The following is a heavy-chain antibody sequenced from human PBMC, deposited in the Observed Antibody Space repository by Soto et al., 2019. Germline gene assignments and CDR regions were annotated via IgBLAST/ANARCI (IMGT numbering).Heavy chain of an antibody. Sequence: DVKLVESGGGLVQPGASLRLSCEVSGFTFSMYSMSWVRQSPGKGLEWVAKIPQDGVDGHYADSVKGRFTISRDNGKNSLSLQLNNLRAEDTAVYYCARDHLILPAHDFFYGSDVWGRGATVTVSS. CDR1: GFTFSMYS. CDR3: ARDHLILPAHDFFYGSDV. J-gene: IGHJ6*02. V-gene: IGHV3-7*03. CDR2: IPQDGVDG. D-gene: IGHD2-21*02.